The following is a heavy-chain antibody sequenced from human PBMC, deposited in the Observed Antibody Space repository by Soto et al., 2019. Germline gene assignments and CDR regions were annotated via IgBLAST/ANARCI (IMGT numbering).Heavy chain of an antibody. CDR2: IGSRNTPI. D-gene: IGHD1-26*01. Sequence: GGSLRLSCAASGFTFSDYPMHWVRQAPGKGPEWVSYIGSRNTPIHYADSVKGRFTVSRDNSKNTLYLQMNSLRAEDTAVYYCARRGSGSYYDYWGQGTLVTVSS. J-gene: IGHJ4*02. CDR1: GFTFSDYP. CDR3: ARRGSGSYYDY. V-gene: IGHV3-48*01.